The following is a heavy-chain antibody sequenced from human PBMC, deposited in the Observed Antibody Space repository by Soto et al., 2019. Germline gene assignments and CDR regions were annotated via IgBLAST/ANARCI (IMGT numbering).Heavy chain of an antibody. V-gene: IGHV4-59*01. CDR1: VGSITGYY. J-gene: IGHJ4*02. Sequence: PSETLSLTCTVSVGSITGYYWSWIRQSPGKGLEWIGCSYYTGATNYNPSLKSRVTISVGTSKNQVSLTLSSATAADTAVYYCARERTPRSEFDYWGQGTQVTVSS. CDR2: SYYTGAT. CDR3: ARERTPRSEFDY.